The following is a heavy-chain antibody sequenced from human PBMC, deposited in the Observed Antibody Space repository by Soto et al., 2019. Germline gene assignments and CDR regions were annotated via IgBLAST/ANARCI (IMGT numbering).Heavy chain of an antibody. CDR1: GGSISSGAYY. Sequence: PSETLSLTCTVSGGSISSGAYYWSWVRQPPGKGLEWIGYIYYSGSTYYNPSLKSRVTISVDTSKNQFSLKLSSVTATDTAVYYCARSLENGDVSFKYWGQGTLVTVSS. CDR3: ARSLENGDVSFKY. D-gene: IGHD1-1*01. CDR2: IYYSGST. V-gene: IGHV4-30-4*01. J-gene: IGHJ4*02.